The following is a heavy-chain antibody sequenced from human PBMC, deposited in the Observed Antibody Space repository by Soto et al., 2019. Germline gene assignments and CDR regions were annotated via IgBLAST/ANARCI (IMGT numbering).Heavy chain of an antibody. CDR1: GGTFSSYT. CDR3: ARDQKFLAAVDY. Sequence: SVKVSCKASGGTFSSYTSSWVRQAPGQGLEWMGRIIPILGIANYAQKFQGRVTMTRDKSTSTVYMELSSLRSEDTAVYYCARDQKFLAAVDYWGQGTLVTVSS. D-gene: IGHD2-15*01. J-gene: IGHJ4*02. V-gene: IGHV1-69*04. CDR2: IIPILGIA.